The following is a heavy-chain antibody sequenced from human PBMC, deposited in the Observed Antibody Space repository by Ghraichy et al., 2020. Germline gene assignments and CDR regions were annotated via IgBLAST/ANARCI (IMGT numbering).Heavy chain of an antibody. Sequence: GESLNISCAASGFTFSSYWMSWVRQAPGKGLEWVANIKQDGTEKYYVDSVKGRFTISRDNAKNSLHLQMNSLRAEDTAVYYCARGLDYGDYLSARYFDLWGRGTLVTVSS. CDR3: ARGLDYGDYLSARYFDL. V-gene: IGHV3-7*01. J-gene: IGHJ2*01. D-gene: IGHD4-17*01. CDR2: IKQDGTEK. CDR1: GFTFSSYW.